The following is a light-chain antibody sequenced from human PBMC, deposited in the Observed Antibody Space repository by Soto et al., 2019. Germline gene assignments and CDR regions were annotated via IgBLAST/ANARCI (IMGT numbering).Light chain of an antibody. V-gene: IGKV3-20*01. J-gene: IGKJ1*01. CDR2: GAS. Sequence: EIVLTQSPGTLSLSPGERATLSCRASQSVSRSYLAWYQQKPGQAPRLLIYGASSRATGIPDRFSGSGSGTDFTLTISRLEPEDFAVYYCLQYGSSPGTFGQGTKVEMK. CDR1: QSVSRSY. CDR3: LQYGSSPGT.